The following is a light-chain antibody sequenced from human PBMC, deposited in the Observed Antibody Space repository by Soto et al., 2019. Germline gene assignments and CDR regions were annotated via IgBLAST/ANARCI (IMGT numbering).Light chain of an antibody. Sequence: DRVTITCRASQSISSRLAWYQQKPGRAPQLLIYAASTLHSGVPSRFSGSGSGTDFTLTISSLQPEDFATYYCQHLNTYPITFGPGTRLEIK. V-gene: IGKV1-5*01. CDR3: QHLNTYPIT. CDR1: QSISSR. J-gene: IGKJ5*01. CDR2: AAS.